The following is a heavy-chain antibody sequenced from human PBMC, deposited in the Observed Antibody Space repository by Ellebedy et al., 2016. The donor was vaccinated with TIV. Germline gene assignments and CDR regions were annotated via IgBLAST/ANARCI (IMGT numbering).Heavy chain of an antibody. CDR3: ARGGSYRGMDV. J-gene: IGHJ6*02. CDR2: INSDGSST. CDR1: GFTFDDYA. D-gene: IGHD1-26*01. V-gene: IGHV3-74*01. Sequence: PGGSLRLSCAASGFTFDDYAMHWVRQAPGKGLVWVSRINSDGSSTSYADSVKGRFTISRDNAKNTLYLQMNSLRAEDTAVYYCARGGSYRGMDVWGQGTTVTVSS.